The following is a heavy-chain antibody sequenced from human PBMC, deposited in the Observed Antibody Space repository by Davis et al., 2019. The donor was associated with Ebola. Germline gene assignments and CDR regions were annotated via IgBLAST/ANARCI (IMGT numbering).Heavy chain of an antibody. Sequence: SETLSLTCTVSGGSFSTYYWSWVRHPPGHGLEWVGYIYYSGTTHYNPSLRGRVTIAVDTSKTHFSLKLGSGTAADTAVYYCARGSQWLGPDYWGQGTLVTVSS. D-gene: IGHD6-19*01. CDR1: GGSFSTYY. V-gene: IGHV4-59*01. CDR3: ARGSQWLGPDY. CDR2: IYYSGTT. J-gene: IGHJ4*02.